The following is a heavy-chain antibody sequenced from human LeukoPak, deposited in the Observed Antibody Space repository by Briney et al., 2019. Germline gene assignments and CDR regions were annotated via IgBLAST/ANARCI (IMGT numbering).Heavy chain of an antibody. J-gene: IGHJ3*02. CDR1: GFTVSSNY. CDR2: IYSCGST. Sequence: PGGSLRPSCAASGFTVSSNYMSWVRQAPGKGLEWVSVIYSCGSTYYADSVKGRFTISRDNSKNTLDLQINSLRAEDTAVYYCARGTKRITIFGVQSSTGARAPWSPSPQVYVWAGTGTVSLCDAFDIWGQGTMVTVSS. CDR3: ARGTKRITIFGVQSSTGARAPWSPSPQVYVWAGTGTVSLCDAFDI. V-gene: IGHV3-66*03. D-gene: IGHD3-3*01.